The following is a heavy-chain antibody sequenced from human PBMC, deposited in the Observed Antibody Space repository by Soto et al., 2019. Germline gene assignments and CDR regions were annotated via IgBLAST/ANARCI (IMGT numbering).Heavy chain of an antibody. V-gene: IGHV4-39*01. CDR1: GGSISSSSYY. CDR2: IYYSGST. J-gene: IGHJ6*02. CDR3: ARLVTSTAGLAPKNYYYYYGMDV. D-gene: IGHD3-9*01. Sequence: QLQLQESGPGLVKPSETLSLTCTVSGGSISSSSYYWGWIRQPPGKGLEWIGSIYYSGSTYYNPSLKSRVTISVDTSKNQFSLKLSSVTAADTAVYYCARLVTSTAGLAPKNYYYYYGMDVWGQGTTVTVSS.